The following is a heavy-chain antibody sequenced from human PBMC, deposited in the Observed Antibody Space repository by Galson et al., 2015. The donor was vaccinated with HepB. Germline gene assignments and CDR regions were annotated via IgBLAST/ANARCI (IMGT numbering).Heavy chain of an antibody. CDR2: IKQDGSEK. CDR3: ARVVPRWQWLNRVDAFDI. Sequence: SLRLSCAASGFTFSSYWMSWVRQAPGKGLEWVANIKQDGSEKYYVDSVKGRFTISRDNAKNSLYLQMNSLRAEDTAVYYCARVVPRWQWLNRVDAFDIWGQGTMVTVSS. CDR1: GFTFSSYW. J-gene: IGHJ3*02. V-gene: IGHV3-7*03. D-gene: IGHD6-19*01.